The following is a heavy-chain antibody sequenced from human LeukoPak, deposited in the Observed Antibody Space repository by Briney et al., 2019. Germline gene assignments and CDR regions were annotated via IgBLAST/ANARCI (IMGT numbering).Heavy chain of an antibody. CDR1: GFTFSSYA. CDR2: ISGSGGST. V-gene: IGHV3-23*01. D-gene: IGHD3-22*01. J-gene: IGHJ2*01. CDR3: AKDSYYYERVGYFDL. Sequence: GGSLRLSCAASGFTFSSYAMSWVRQAPGKGLEWVSAISGSGGSTYYADSVKGRFTISRDNSKNTLYLQMNSLRAEDTAVYYCAKDSYYYERVGYFDLWGRGTLVTVSS.